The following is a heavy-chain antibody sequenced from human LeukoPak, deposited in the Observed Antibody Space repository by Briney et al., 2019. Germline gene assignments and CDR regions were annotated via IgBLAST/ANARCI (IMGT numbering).Heavy chain of an antibody. CDR3: ARDIAAGGHDY. Sequence: GGSLRLSCVASGFTSTNYWMNWVRQAPGKGLEWVASIKQDGSQKSYVDSVKGRFTISRDNAKNSFSLQMDSLRGEDTAVYYCARDIAAGGHDYWGQGTLVTVSS. CDR2: IKQDGSQK. D-gene: IGHD6-13*01. J-gene: IGHJ4*02. CDR1: GFTSTNYW. V-gene: IGHV3-7*01.